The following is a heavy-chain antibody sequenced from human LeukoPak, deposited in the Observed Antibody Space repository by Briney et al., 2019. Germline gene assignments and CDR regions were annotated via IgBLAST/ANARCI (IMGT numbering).Heavy chain of an antibody. CDR3: ACVGFTNYAFDI. D-gene: IGHD2-8*01. CDR1: GFSVSDYY. V-gene: IGHV3-53*01. CDR2: IYSGGKT. Sequence: PGGSLRLSCAVSGFSVSDYYMSWVRQAPGKGLEWVSVIYSGGKTYYADSVKGRFTISRDNSKNTLYLQMNSLRAEDTAVYYCACVGFTNYAFDIWGQGTMVTVSS. J-gene: IGHJ3*02.